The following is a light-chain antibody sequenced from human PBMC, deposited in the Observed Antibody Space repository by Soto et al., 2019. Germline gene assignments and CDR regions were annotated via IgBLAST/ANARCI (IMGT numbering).Light chain of an antibody. CDR3: SSYTSTSTLPV. CDR2: DVS. V-gene: IGLV2-14*01. Sequence: QSVLTQPASVSGSPGQSITTSCTGTSSDVGGYNYVSWYQQHPGKAPKLMIYDVSNRPLGVSNRFSGSKSGNTASLTISGLQAEDVADYYCSSYTSTSTLPVFGTGTKVTV. CDR1: SSDVGGYNY. J-gene: IGLJ1*01.